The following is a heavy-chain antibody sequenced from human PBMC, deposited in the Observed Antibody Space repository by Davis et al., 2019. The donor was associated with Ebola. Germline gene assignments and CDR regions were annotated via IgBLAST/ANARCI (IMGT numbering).Heavy chain of an antibody. V-gene: IGHV4-4*07. J-gene: IGHJ5*02. D-gene: IGHD3-3*01. CDR1: GGSISSYY. CDR2: IYTSGST. Sequence: PSETLSLTCTVSGGSISSYYWSWIRQPAGKGLEWIGRIYTSGSTNYNPSLTTRVTMSVDTSKNQCSLKLSSVTAADTAVYYCARDLGVGWLDPWGQGTLVTVSS. CDR3: ARDLGVGWLDP.